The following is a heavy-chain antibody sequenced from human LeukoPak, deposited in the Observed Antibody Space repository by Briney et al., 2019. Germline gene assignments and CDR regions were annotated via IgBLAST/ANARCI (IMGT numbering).Heavy chain of an antibody. CDR2: IYRDGRT. Sequence: GGSLRLPCAASGFTVSSDYMSWVRQAPGKGLAWVSIIYRDGRTYYAATVKGRVTTSTDNSKNTLYLQMNSLRAEETAVYFCSYTAYRRGWYDGIDYWGQGTLVTVSS. CDR3: SYTAYRRGWYDGIDY. CDR1: GFTVSSDY. J-gene: IGHJ4*02. D-gene: IGHD6-19*01. V-gene: IGHV3-66*01.